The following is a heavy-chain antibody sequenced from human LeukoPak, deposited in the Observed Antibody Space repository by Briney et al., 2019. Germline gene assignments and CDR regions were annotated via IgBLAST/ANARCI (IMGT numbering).Heavy chain of an antibody. V-gene: IGHV3-30*18. Sequence: GGSLRLSCAVSGFIFNNYGMHWVRQAPGKGLEWVAVISYDGSNKYYAGSVKGRFTISRDNSKNTLYLQMNSLRAEDTAVYYCAKSKSGTNGVPIDYWGQGTLVTVSS. D-gene: IGHD2-8*01. CDR2: ISYDGSNK. CDR3: AKSKSGTNGVPIDY. CDR1: GFIFNNYG. J-gene: IGHJ4*02.